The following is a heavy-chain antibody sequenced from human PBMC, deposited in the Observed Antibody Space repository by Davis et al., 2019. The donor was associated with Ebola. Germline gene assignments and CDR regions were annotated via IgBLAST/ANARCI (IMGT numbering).Heavy chain of an antibody. V-gene: IGHV4-59*08. CDR1: GGSISSYY. D-gene: IGHD5-12*01. CDR2: IYYSGST. CDR3: ARLGALGIVTTTFYFDY. Sequence: PSETLSPTCSVSGGSISSYYWSWIRQPPGKGLEWIGYIYYSGSTDYNPSLKSRVSISLDTSKNQFSLKLSAVTAADTAVYYCARLGALGIVTTTFYFDYWGQGTLVAVSS. J-gene: IGHJ4*02.